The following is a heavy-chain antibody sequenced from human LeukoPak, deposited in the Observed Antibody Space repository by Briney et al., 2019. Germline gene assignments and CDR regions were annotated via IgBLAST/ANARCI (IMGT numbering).Heavy chain of an antibody. V-gene: IGHV3-13*01. J-gene: IGHJ6*02. CDR1: VVTFRIYV. CDR3: ARAAYSSGWYHYGMDV. D-gene: IGHD6-19*01. Sequence: RGSLRLSSADPVVTFRIYVMHWGRAATGKGREWVSALGTAGDTYYPGSVKGRFTISRENAKNSLYLQMNSLRAGDTAVYYCARAAYSSGWYHYGMDVWGQGTTVTVSS. CDR2: LGTAGDT.